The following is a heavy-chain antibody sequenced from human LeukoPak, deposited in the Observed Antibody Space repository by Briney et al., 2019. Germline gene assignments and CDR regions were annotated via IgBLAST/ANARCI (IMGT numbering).Heavy chain of an antibody. J-gene: IGHJ4*02. Sequence: PSETLSLTCSVSGGSISSYYWSWIRQPPGKGLEWIGYIYYSGSTNYNPSLKSQVTISVDTSKNQFSLKLSSVTAADTAVYYCARVDSSGYYGYWGQGTLVTVSS. CDR3: ARVDSSGYYGY. D-gene: IGHD3-22*01. CDR2: IYYSGST. CDR1: GGSISSYY. V-gene: IGHV4-59*01.